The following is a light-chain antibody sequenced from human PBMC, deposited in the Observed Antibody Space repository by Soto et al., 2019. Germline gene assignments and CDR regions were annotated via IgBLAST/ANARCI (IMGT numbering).Light chain of an antibody. Sequence: EIVLTQSPGTLSLSPGEKATLSCRASQSVSSNYLAWYQQKSGQAPRLLIYGASSRATGIPDRFSGSGSGTYFTLTGSRLEHEGFAVYFCQQYGTSRAFGQGTKVEIK. CDR2: GAS. CDR1: QSVSSNY. CDR3: QQYGTSRA. J-gene: IGKJ1*01. V-gene: IGKV3-20*01.